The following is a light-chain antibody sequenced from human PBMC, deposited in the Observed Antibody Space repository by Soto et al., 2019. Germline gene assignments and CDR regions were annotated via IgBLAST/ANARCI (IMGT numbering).Light chain of an antibody. V-gene: IGKV3-15*01. CDR1: QSVSSN. CDR3: QQYNNWPPET. J-gene: IGKJ1*01. CDR2: GAS. Sequence: EIVMTQSPATLSVSPGERATLSCRASQSVSSNLAWYQQKPGQAPRLLIYGASTSATGIPARFSGSGSGTEITVTISSLQSEDFAVYYWQQYNNWPPETFGQGTKVEIK.